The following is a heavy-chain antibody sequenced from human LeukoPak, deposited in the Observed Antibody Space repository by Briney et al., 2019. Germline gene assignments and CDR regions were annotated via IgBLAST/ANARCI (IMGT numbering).Heavy chain of an antibody. D-gene: IGHD3-9*01. CDR1: GFTFSSYSMN. CDR3: ARHRTLRYFDWKVAFDI. J-gene: IGHJ3*02. V-gene: IGHV4-39*01. Sequence: NPGGSLRLSCAASGFTFSSYSMNWVRQPPGKGLEWIGSIYYSGSTYYNPSLKSRVTISVDTSKNQFSLKLSSVTAADTAVYYCARHRTLRYFDWKVAFDIWGQGTMVTVSS. CDR2: IYYSGST.